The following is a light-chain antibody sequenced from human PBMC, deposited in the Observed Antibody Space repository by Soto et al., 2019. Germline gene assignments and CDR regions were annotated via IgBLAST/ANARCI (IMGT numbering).Light chain of an antibody. CDR2: DSS. V-gene: IGKV3-11*01. J-gene: IGKJ4*01. CDR1: QSVSNY. CDR3: QQRRVWPLT. Sequence: VLTQSPAILSLSPGERATLSCRASQSVSNYLAWYQQRPGQAPRLLIYDSSNRATGVPARFSPSGSGTDFTLTISSLEPEDFAVYYCQQRRVWPLTVGGGTKVEIK.